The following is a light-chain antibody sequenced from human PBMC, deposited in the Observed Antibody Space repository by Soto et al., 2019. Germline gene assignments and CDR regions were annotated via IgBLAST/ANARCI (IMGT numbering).Light chain of an antibody. CDR3: SSYAGSDFVV. CDR2: EVT. V-gene: IGLV2-23*02. CDR1: SSDVGSYNV. Sequence: QSALTQSASVSGSPGQSITISCTGTSSDVGSYNVVSWYQNHPGKAPKLIIYEVTERPSGVSNRFSGSKSGNTAYLTISGLQAEDEADYYCSSYAGSDFVVFGGGTQLTV. J-gene: IGLJ2*01.